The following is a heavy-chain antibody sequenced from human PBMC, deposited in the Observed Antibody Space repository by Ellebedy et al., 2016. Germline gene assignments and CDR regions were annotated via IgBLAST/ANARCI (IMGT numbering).Heavy chain of an antibody. D-gene: IGHD3-3*01. Sequence: GESLKISXAASGFTFSSYAMSWVRQAPGKGLEWVSAISGSGGSTYYADSVKGRFTISRDNSKNTLYLQMNSLRAEDTAVYYCANPGRITIFGVVIIPVHWGQGTLVTVSS. CDR3: ANPGRITIFGVVIIPVH. V-gene: IGHV3-23*01. CDR2: ISGSGGST. J-gene: IGHJ4*02. CDR1: GFTFSSYA.